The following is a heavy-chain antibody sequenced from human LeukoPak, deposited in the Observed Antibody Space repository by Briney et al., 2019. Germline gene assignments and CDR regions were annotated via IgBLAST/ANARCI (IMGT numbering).Heavy chain of an antibody. CDR1: GFTFDDYA. J-gene: IGHJ3*02. D-gene: IGHD4-11*01. V-gene: IGHV3-9*01. CDR2: ISWNSGSI. Sequence: PGRSLRLSCAASGFTFDDYAMHWVRQAPGKGLEWVSSISWNSGSINYVDSVKGRFTISRDNAKNSLYLQMNSLRAEDTAVYYCARDPDFSAFDIWGQGTLVTVSS. CDR3: ARDPDFSAFDI.